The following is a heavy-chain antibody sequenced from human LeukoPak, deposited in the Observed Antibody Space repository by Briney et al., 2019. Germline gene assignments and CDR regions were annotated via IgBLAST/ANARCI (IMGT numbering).Heavy chain of an antibody. J-gene: IGHJ5*02. CDR2: IIPIFGTA. D-gene: IGHD3-10*01. V-gene: IGHV1-69*05. Sequence: ASVKVSCKASGGTFSSYAISWVRQAPGQGLEWMGRIIPIFGTANYAQKFQGRVTITTDESTSTAYMGLSSLRSEDTAVYYCGSGSYYNWFDPWGQGTLVTVSS. CDR1: GGTFSSYA. CDR3: GSGSYYNWFDP.